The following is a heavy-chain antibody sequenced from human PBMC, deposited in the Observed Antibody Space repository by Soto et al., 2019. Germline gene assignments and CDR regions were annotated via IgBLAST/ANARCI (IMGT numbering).Heavy chain of an antibody. CDR2: IWYDGSNK. J-gene: IGHJ6*02. Sequence: QVQLVESGGGVVQPGRSLRLSCAGSGFTFSSYGMHWVRQAPGKGLEWVAVIWYDGSNKYYADSVKGRFTISRDNSKNTLYLQMNSLRAEDTAVYYCARDSHYDFWSGYYGSGGYYYYGMDVWGQGTTVTVSS. D-gene: IGHD3-3*01. V-gene: IGHV3-33*01. CDR1: GFTFSSYG. CDR3: ARDSHYDFWSGYYGSGGYYYYGMDV.